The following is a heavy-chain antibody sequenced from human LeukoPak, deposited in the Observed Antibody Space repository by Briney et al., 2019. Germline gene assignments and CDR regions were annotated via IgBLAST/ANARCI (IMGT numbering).Heavy chain of an antibody. V-gene: IGHV3-30*18. D-gene: IGHD3-22*01. Sequence: GGSLRLSCAASGFTFSSYGMHWVRQAPGKGLEWVAVISYDGNNKYYADSVKGRFTISRDNSKNTLYLQMNSLRAEDTAVYYCAKEGVGPYYDSSGYPRYYFDYWGQGTLVTVSS. CDR1: GFTFSSYG. J-gene: IGHJ4*02. CDR2: ISYDGNNK. CDR3: AKEGVGPYYDSSGYPRYYFDY.